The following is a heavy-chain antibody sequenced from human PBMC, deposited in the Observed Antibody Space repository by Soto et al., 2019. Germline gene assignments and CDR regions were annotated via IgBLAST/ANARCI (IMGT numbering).Heavy chain of an antibody. CDR2: MNPNSGNT. CDR3: ARGSGYCTSGVCFNDY. V-gene: IGHV1-8*01. Sequence: GASVKVSCKAPGYTFTSYDINWVRQATGQGLEWMGWMNPNSGNTGYAQKFQGRVTMTRNTSISTAYMELSSLRSEDTAVYYCARGSGYCTSGVCFNDYWGQGTLVTVSS. D-gene: IGHD2-8*01. J-gene: IGHJ4*02. CDR1: GYTFTSYD.